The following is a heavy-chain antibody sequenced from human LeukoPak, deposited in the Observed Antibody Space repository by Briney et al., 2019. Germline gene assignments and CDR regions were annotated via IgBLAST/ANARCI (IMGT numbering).Heavy chain of an antibody. J-gene: IGHJ4*02. V-gene: IGHV3-72*01. CDR3: RGSGLY. CDR2: IRNKASSYTT. CDR1: GFTFSDHY. Sequence: GSLRLSCAASGFTFSDHYMEWVRQAPGKGLEWVGRIRNKASSYTTEYAASVKGRFTISRDDSKNSLYLQMNSLTTEDTAVYYCRGSGLYWGQGTLVTVSS. D-gene: IGHD3-10*01.